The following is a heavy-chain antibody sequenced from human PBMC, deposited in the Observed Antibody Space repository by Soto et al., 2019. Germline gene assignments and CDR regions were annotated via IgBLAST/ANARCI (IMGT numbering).Heavy chain of an antibody. V-gene: IGHV4-59*08. CDR3: ARLRYSYGRYYAIDV. D-gene: IGHD5-18*01. J-gene: IGHJ6*02. CDR2: IYHSESP. Sequence: SETLSLTCTVSGASITSHYWTWIRQPPGMGLEWLGWIYHSESPRYNPSLKSRVTVSLDTSTNRSSLKLNSVTAADTAIYYCARLRYSYGRYYAIDVWGQGTSVTV. CDR1: GASITSHY.